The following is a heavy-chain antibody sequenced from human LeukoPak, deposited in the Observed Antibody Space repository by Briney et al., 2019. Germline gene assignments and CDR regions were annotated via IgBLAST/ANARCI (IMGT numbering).Heavy chain of an antibody. V-gene: IGHV3-33*06. CDR3: AKLRGYSGYNSFDY. J-gene: IGHJ4*02. D-gene: IGHD5-12*01. CDR2: IWYGGSNK. CDR1: GFTFSSYG. Sequence: GGSLRLSCAASGFTFSSYGMHWVRQAPGKGLEWVAVIWYGGSNKYYADSVKGRFTISRDNSKNTLFLQMNSMRAEDTAVYYCAKLRGYSGYNSFDYWGQGTLVTVSS.